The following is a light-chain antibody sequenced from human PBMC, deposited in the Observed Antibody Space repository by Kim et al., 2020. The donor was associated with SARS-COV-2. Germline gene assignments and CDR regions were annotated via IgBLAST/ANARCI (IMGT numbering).Light chain of an antibody. CDR1: QSISGN. V-gene: IGKV3-15*01. CDR2: AAS. Sequence: EIVMTQSPATLSVSPGKRVTLSCRASQSISGNLGWYQQKPGQAPRRLIYAASTRATGIPARFSGSGSGTEFTLTINNLQSEDFAVYCCQQYNDWPWTFGQGTKVEIK. J-gene: IGKJ1*01. CDR3: QQYNDWPWT.